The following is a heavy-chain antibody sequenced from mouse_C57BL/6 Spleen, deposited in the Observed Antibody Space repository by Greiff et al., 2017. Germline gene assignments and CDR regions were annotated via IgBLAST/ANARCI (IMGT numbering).Heavy chain of an antibody. J-gene: IGHJ1*03. V-gene: IGHV14-1*01. CDR3: TVYGNWYFDV. CDR1: GINIKDYY. Sequence: EVQVVESGAELVRPGASVKLSCTASGINIKDYYMHWVKQRPEQGLEWIGRIDPEDGDTEYAPKFQGKATMTADTSSNTAYLQLSSLTSEDTAGYYCTVYGNWYFDVWGTGTTVTVSS. CDR2: IDPEDGDT. D-gene: IGHD2-1*01.